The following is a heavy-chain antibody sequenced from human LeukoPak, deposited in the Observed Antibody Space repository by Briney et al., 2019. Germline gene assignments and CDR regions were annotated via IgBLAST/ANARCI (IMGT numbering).Heavy chain of an antibody. Sequence: PGGSLRLSCAASGFTFSGSAMHWVRQASGKGLEWVGRIRSKANSYATAYAASVKGRFTISRDDSKNTAYLQMNSLKTEDTAVYYCTRRGSSAEFDYWGQGTLVTVSS. CDR3: TRRGSSAEFDY. D-gene: IGHD6-13*01. CDR1: GFTFSGSA. J-gene: IGHJ4*02. CDR2: IRSKANSYAT. V-gene: IGHV3-73*01.